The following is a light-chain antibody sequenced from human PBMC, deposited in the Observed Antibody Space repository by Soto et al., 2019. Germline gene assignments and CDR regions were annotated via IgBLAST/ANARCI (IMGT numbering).Light chain of an antibody. CDR2: GAS. Sequence: EIVLTQSPGIMSLSPGERATLSCRASQSVSSSYLAWYQQKPGQAPRLLIYGASSRAIGIPDRFSGSGSGTDLALTISRLEPEDFAVYYCQQYGSSPLTFGGGTKVELK. J-gene: IGKJ4*01. CDR3: QQYGSSPLT. CDR1: QSVSSSY. V-gene: IGKV3-20*01.